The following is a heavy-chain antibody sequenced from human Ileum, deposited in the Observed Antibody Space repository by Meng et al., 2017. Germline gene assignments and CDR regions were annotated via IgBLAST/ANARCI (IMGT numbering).Heavy chain of an antibody. CDR3: ARDGGHRRFDV. CDR2: ISKSSIYI. D-gene: IGHD3-16*01. J-gene: IGHJ5*02. V-gene: IGHV3-11*01. Sequence: LVWSGGDSVTLVGPLRLFCPASRFSISDEHITWIRQAPGKGLEWISYISKSSIYIYYTDSVNVLFTISRDNAKDSVCLQMNSLRAEDTAVYYCARDGGHRRFDVWGQGTLVTVSS. CDR1: RFSISDEH.